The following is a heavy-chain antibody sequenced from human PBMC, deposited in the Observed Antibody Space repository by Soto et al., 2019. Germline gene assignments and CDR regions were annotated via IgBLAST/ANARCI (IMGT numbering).Heavy chain of an antibody. Sequence: QVQLQESGPGLVKPSQTLSLTCTVSGGSISSGGYYWSWIRQHPGKGLEWIGYIYYSGSTYYNPSLKSRDTISVDTAKNQFSLKLSSVTAADTAVYYCARGEYSSLFDYWGQGTLVTVSS. CDR2: IYYSGST. J-gene: IGHJ4*02. CDR1: GGSISSGGYY. V-gene: IGHV4-31*03. D-gene: IGHD6-6*01. CDR3: ARGEYSSLFDY.